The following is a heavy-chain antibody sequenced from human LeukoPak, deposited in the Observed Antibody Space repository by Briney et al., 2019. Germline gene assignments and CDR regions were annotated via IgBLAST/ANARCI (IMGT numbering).Heavy chain of an antibody. CDR1: GFTFSSYS. V-gene: IGHV3-21*01. J-gene: IGHJ4*02. Sequence: GSRRLACTASGFTFSSYSMNWFRQAPGEGLEWVASISGGSSHIHYADSVKGRFTIFRDNAKNSLHLQMNSLRAEDTAVYYCARGGDYRNYASFSRNDYWGQGTLVTVSS. CDR3: ARGGDYRNYASFSRNDY. CDR2: ISGGSSHI. D-gene: IGHD4-11*01.